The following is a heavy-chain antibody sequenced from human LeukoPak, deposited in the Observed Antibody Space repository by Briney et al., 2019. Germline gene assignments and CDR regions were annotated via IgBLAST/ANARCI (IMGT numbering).Heavy chain of an antibody. J-gene: IGHJ4*02. CDR1: GFTFSSYS. CDR3: ARHAGLRFLEGLLPTDY. V-gene: IGHV3-21*01. CDR2: ISGGSSYI. Sequence: GGSLRLSCAASGFTFSSYSMNWVRQAPGKGLEWVSSISGGSSYIYYADSVKGRFTISRDNAKNSLYLQMNSLRAEDTAVYYFARHAGLRFLEGLLPTDYWGQGTLVTVSS. D-gene: IGHD3-3*01.